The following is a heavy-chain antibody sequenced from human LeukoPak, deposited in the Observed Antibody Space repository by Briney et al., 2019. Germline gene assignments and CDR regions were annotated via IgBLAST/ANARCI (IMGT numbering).Heavy chain of an antibody. CDR1: GFPFSDYY. J-gene: IGHJ6*04. Sequence: PGGSLTLLCEASGFPFSDYYKSWIRQAPGKGLEWVSYISSSGSYTSYADSVKGRFTISRDNAKNSLYLQMNSLRAEDTAVYYCARGGFCTGTSCSPSAPAPYYSYGMDVWGGGRTRTVSS. V-gene: IGHV3-11*06. CDR3: ARGGFCTGTSCSPSAPAPYYSYGMDV. D-gene: IGHD2-2*01. CDR2: ISSSGSYT.